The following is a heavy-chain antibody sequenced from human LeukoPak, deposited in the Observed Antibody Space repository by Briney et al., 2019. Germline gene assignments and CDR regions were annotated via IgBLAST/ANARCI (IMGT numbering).Heavy chain of an antibody. J-gene: IGHJ4*02. CDR3: ARDLGGYYNCDY. Sequence: SETLSLTCTVSGGSISSHYWTWIRQSPGKGLEWIGYIHYSGSTSYNPSLKNRVTISVGTSKNQFSLKLSSVTAADTAVYYCARDLGGYYNCDYWGQGTLVTVSS. V-gene: IGHV4-59*11. D-gene: IGHD3-3*01. CDR2: IHYSGST. CDR1: GGSISSHY.